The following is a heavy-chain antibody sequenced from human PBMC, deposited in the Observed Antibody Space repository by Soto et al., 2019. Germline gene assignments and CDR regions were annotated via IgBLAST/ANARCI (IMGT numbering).Heavy chain of an antibody. CDR3: ARDKTPYSIGWHKRHFDY. CDR2: ISYDGSNK. Sequence: QVQLVESGGGVVQPGRSLRLSCSASGFTFSSYAMHWVRQAPGKGLEWVAVISYDGSNKYYADSVRGRFTISRDNSKKELYLQMNRLRAEDTAVYYCARDKTPYSIGWHKRHFDYWGQGTLVTVSS. D-gene: IGHD6-19*01. J-gene: IGHJ4*02. CDR1: GFTFSSYA. V-gene: IGHV3-30-3*01.